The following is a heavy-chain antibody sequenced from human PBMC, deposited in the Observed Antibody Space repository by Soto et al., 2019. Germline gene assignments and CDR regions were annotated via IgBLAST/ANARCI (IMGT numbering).Heavy chain of an antibody. CDR1: GFTFSSYW. J-gene: IGHJ4*01. D-gene: IGHD1-7*01. CDR2: IHNDGSTT. Sequence: EVQLVESGGGLVQPGGSVRLSCAASGFTFSSYWMHWVRQAPGKGLMWVSRIHNDGSTTRYADSVKGRFTISRDKAKNTLYLQMSNLRVEETAVYYCARDNWNSYWGQGTLVTVSS. CDR3: ARDNWNSY. V-gene: IGHV3-74*01.